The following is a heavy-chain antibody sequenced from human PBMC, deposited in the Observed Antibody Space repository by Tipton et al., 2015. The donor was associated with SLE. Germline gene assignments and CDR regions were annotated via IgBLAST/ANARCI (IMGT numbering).Heavy chain of an antibody. V-gene: IGHV4-59*01. CDR3: ASGGRFRDYYYGMDV. J-gene: IGHJ6*02. CDR2: IYYSGTT. CDR1: GGSISSYY. D-gene: IGHD3-10*01. Sequence: LRLSCNVSGGSISSYYWSWIRQPPGKGLEWIGYIYYSGTTNYNPSLRSRVIISVDTSKSQFSLKLSSVTAADTAVYYCASGGRFRDYYYGMDVWGQGTTVTVSS.